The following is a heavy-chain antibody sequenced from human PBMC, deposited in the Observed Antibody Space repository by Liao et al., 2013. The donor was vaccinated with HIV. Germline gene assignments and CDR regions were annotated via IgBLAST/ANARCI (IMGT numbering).Heavy chain of an antibody. V-gene: IGHV4-59*04. CDR2: IYYSGST. CDR3: AGGYGSGSYAY. CDR1: GGPIFSYY. J-gene: IGHJ4*02. D-gene: IGHD3-10*01. Sequence: QVQLQESGPGLVKPSETLSLTCIVSGGPIFSYYWSWIRQPPGKGLEYIGYIYYSGSTYYNPSLKSRITISLDTSNNHFSLKLTSVTAADTAVYYCAGGYGSGSYAYWGQGTLVTVSS.